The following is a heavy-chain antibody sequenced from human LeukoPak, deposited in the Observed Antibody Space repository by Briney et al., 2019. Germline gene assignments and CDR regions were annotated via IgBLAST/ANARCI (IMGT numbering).Heavy chain of an antibody. V-gene: IGHV3-21*01. CDR3: AKGDKMLTWRRTYNRFDP. CDR1: GFIFSTYS. J-gene: IGHJ5*02. CDR2: ISSSSTYI. Sequence: GGSLRLSCAASGFIFSTYSMNWVRQAPGKGLEWVSSISSSSTYIYYADSLKGRFTISRDNAKNTLYLQMNSLRAEDTAVYFCAKGDKMLTWRRTYNRFDPWGQGTLVTVSS. D-gene: IGHD3-16*01.